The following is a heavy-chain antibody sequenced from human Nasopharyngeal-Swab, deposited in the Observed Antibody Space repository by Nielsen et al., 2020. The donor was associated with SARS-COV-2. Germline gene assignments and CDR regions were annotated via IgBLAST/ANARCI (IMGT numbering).Heavy chain of an antibody. D-gene: IGHD1-26*01. CDR1: GFTFSGSA. CDR2: IRSKANSYAT. Sequence: GVLKISCAASGFTFSGSAMHWVRQASGKGLEWVGRIRSKANSYATAYAASVKGRFTISRDDSKNTAYLQMNSLKTEDTAVYYCTRYVGATDYWGQGTLVTVSS. V-gene: IGHV3-73*01. CDR3: TRYVGATDY. J-gene: IGHJ4*02.